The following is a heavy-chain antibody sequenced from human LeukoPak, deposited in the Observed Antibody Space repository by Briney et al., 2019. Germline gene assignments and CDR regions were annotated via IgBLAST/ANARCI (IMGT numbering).Heavy chain of an antibody. D-gene: IGHD3-9*01. CDR1: SGSFSGYY. CDR3: ATVIRYFDWLSAGFDY. J-gene: IGHJ4*02. CDR2: INQSGTT. V-gene: IGHV4-34*01. Sequence: PSETLSLTCAVSSGSFSGYYWSWLRQPPGKGLEWIGEINQSGTTKYSPFLKSRVTISVDTSKNQFSLKLSSVTAADTAVYYCATVIRYFDWLSAGFDYWGQGALVTVSS.